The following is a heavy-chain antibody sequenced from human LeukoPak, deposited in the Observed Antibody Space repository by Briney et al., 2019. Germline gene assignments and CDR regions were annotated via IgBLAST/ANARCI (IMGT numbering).Heavy chain of an antibody. Sequence: GGSLRLSCAASGFTFSSYGMHWVRQAPGKELEWVAFIRYDGSNKYYADSVKGRFTISRDNSKNTLYLQMNSLRAEDTAVYYCAKDGASEQWPTLFSSQPLDYWGQGTLVTVSS. D-gene: IGHD6-19*01. CDR1: GFTFSSYG. J-gene: IGHJ4*02. CDR3: AKDGASEQWPTLFSSQPLDY. V-gene: IGHV3-30*02. CDR2: IRYDGSNK.